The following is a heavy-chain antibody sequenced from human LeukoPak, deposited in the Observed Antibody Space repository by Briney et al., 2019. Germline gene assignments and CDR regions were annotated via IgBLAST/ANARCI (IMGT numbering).Heavy chain of an antibody. CDR2: IRYDGSNK. D-gene: IGHD3-9*01. CDR1: GFTFSSYG. Sequence: GGSLRLSCAASGFTFSSYGMHWVRQAPGKGLEWVAFIRYDGSNKYYADSVKGRFTISRDNSKNTLYLQMNSLRAEDTAVYYCAQDRNPYYDILTGYYSRILPIDYWGQGTLVTVSS. J-gene: IGHJ4*02. CDR3: AQDRNPYYDILTGYYSRILPIDY. V-gene: IGHV3-30*02.